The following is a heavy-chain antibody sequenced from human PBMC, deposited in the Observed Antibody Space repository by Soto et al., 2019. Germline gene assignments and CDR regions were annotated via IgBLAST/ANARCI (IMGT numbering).Heavy chain of an antibody. CDR2: IKSETDGGTT. V-gene: IGHV3-15*01. D-gene: IGHD1-1*01. CDR1: EFSVGNAW. CDR3: TKATRGYFGPSDH. Sequence: EVQLVESGGGLVKPGGSLRLSCAASEFSVGNAWMRWVRQAPGKGLEWVGRIKSETDGGTTDYAAPVKGRFTISRDDSKNTLYLQMNSLKTADTAVYYCTKATRGYFGPSDHWGQGTLVTVSS. J-gene: IGHJ5*02.